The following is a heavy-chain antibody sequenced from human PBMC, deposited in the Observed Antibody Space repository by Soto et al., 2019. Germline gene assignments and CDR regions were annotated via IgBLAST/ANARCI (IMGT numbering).Heavy chain of an antibody. J-gene: IGHJ2*01. Sequence: EVQLVESGGGLVQPGGSLRLSCADSGFTFSDYKMIWVRQAPGKGLEWVSYISGSGSPIYYADSVKGRFTISSDNSKTSLYLQMNSLRDEDTAVYYCAAGHWYFDLWGRGTLVTVSS. CDR3: AAGHWYFDL. D-gene: IGHD3-10*01. CDR1: GFTFSDYK. CDR2: ISGSGSPI. V-gene: IGHV3-48*02.